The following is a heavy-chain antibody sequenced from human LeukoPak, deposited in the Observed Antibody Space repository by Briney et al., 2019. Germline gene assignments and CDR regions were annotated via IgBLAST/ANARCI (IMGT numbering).Heavy chain of an antibody. J-gene: IGHJ5*02. CDR2: SRSDGSST. V-gene: IGHV3-74*01. CDR1: GFTLSGYW. CDR3: VRSDWFDP. Sequence: PGGSLRLSCAASGFTLSGYWMHWVRQGPGKGLVWVSRSRSDGSSTSYADSVKGRFTVSRDNAKNTLYLQMNSLRAEVTAVYYCVRSDWFDPWGQGTLVTVSS.